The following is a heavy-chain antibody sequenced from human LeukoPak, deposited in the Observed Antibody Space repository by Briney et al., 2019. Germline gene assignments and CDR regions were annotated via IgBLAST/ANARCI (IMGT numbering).Heavy chain of an antibody. CDR2: IYYSGST. V-gene: IGHV4-59*11. D-gene: IGHD6-6*01. J-gene: IGHJ4*02. CDR1: GGSISSHY. Sequence: SETLSLTCTVSGGSISSHYWSWIRQPPGKGLEWIGYIYYSGSTNYNPSLKSRVTISVDTSKNQFSLKLSSVTAADTAVYYCARSQCSSSLYFDYWGQGTLVTVSS. CDR3: ARSQCSSSLYFDY.